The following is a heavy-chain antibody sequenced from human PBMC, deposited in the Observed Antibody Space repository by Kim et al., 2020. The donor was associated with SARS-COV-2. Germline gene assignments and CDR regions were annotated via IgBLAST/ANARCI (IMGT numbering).Heavy chain of an antibody. Sequence: GDSHTRYSPSFQGQVTISADKSISTAYLQWNSLKASDTAIYYCARGETRYYWGQGTPVTVSS. D-gene: IGHD3-9*01. CDR2: GDSHT. V-gene: IGHV5-51*01. J-gene: IGHJ4*02. CDR3: ARGETRYY.